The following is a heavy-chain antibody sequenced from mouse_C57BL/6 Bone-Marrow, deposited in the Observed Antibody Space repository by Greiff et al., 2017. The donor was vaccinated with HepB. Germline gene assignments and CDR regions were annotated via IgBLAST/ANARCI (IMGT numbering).Heavy chain of an antibody. D-gene: IGHD2-3*01. J-gene: IGHJ4*01. CDR2: IHPNSGST. CDR3: ARGRGFYADAMDN. Sequence: VKLQQPGAELVKPGASVKLSCKASGYTFTSYWMHWVKQRPGQGLEWIGMIHPNSGSTNYNEKFKSKATMTVDKSSSTAYMQLSSLTSEDSAVYYCARGRGFYADAMDNWGQGTSVTVSS. CDR1: GYTFTSYW. V-gene: IGHV1-64*01.